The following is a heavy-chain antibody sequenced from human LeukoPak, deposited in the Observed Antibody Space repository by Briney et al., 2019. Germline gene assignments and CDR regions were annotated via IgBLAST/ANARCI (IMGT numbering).Heavy chain of an antibody. Sequence: GGSLRLSCAASGFTFSSYWMSWVRQAPGKGLEWVANIKQDGSEKYYVDSVKGRFTISRDNAKNSPYLQMNSLRAEDTAVYYCASSNAPHYYDFWSGYYDYYYYMDVWGKGTTVTVSS. V-gene: IGHV3-7*01. D-gene: IGHD3-3*01. CDR3: ASSNAPHYYDFWSGYYDYYYYMDV. CDR2: IKQDGSEK. J-gene: IGHJ6*03. CDR1: GFTFSSYW.